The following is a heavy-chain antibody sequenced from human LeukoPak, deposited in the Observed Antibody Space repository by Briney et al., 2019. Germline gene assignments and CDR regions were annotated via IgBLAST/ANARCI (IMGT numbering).Heavy chain of an antibody. CDR3: VATSGSSTN. Sequence: GRSLRLSCVASGFTFSNYTMHWVRQAPGKGLEWVAVVSYSGTIKSYADPVKSRLTISRDNSQNTLYLQMNSLRAEDTAVYYCVATSGSSTNWGQGTLVTVSS. J-gene: IGHJ4*02. CDR2: VSYSGTIK. V-gene: IGHV3-30-3*01. D-gene: IGHD5-12*01. CDR1: GFTFSNYT.